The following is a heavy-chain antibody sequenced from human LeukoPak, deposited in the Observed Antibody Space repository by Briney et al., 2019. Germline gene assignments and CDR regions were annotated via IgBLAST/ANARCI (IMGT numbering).Heavy chain of an antibody. CDR2: IIPIFGTA. CDR1: GGTFSSYA. Sequence: SVKVSCKASGGTFSSYAISWVRQAPGQGLEWMGGIIPIFGTANYAQKFQGRVTITADESTSTAYMELSSLRSDDTAIYYCARDVEMYYDSSAFGDYWGQGTLVTVSS. CDR3: ARDVEMYYDSSAFGDY. D-gene: IGHD3-22*01. V-gene: IGHV1-69*13. J-gene: IGHJ4*02.